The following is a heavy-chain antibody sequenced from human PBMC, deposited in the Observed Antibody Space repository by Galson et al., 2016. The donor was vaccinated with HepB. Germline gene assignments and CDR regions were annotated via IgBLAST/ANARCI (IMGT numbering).Heavy chain of an antibody. CDR1: GFTLKNYQ. CDR2: LDEDGTTI. Sequence: SLRLSCAAFGFTLKNYQMHWVRQAPGTGLEWLATLDEDGTTINYGDSVKGRFIVSRDDAKNSLYLQMNCLRDGDTAVYYCARDLDYRDRGTYFDAFDVWGQGTMVTVSS. D-gene: IGHD4-17*01. J-gene: IGHJ3*01. CDR3: ARDLDYRDRGTYFDAFDV. V-gene: IGHV3-48*03.